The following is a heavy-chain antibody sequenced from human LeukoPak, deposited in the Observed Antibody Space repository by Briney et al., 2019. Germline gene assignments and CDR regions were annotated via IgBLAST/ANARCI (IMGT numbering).Heavy chain of an antibody. CDR3: ARNRFDWPLDY. V-gene: IGHV3-30-3*01. CDR1: GFTFSSSA. Sequence: QPGRSLRLSCAASGFTFSSSAMHWVRQAPDKGLEWVAVISYDGSNKYYADSVKGRFTISRDNSKNTLYLQMNSLRAEDTAVYYCARNRFDWPLDYWGQGTLVTVSS. CDR2: ISYDGSNK. J-gene: IGHJ4*02. D-gene: IGHD3-9*01.